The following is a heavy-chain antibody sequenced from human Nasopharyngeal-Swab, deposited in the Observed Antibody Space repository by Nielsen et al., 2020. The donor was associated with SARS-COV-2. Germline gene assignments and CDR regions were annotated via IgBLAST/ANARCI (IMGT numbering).Heavy chain of an antibody. D-gene: IGHD1-1*01. V-gene: IGHV3-9*01. CDR1: GFTFDDYA. CDR2: ISWNSVSI. CDR3: VRGVHYMSYFHTPPSDQ. J-gene: IGHJ4*02. Sequence: GGSLRLSCAASGFTFDDYAMHWVRQAPGKGLEWVSGISWNSVSIGYADSVKGRFTISRDNAKNSLYLQMNSLRAEDTALYYCVRGVHYMSYFHTPPSDQWGQGTLVTVSS.